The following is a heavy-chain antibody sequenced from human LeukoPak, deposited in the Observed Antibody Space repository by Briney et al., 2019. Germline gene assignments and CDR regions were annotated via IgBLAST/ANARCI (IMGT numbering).Heavy chain of an antibody. CDR2: IRYDGSNK. D-gene: IGHD5-18*01. V-gene: IGHV3-30*02. Sequence: GGSLRLSCAASGFTFSSYGMHWVRQAPGKGREWVAFIRYDGSNKYYADSVKGRFTISRDNSKNTLYLQMNSLRAEDTAVYYCAKAYRGYSYGLDAFDIWGQGTMVTVSS. CDR3: AKAYRGYSYGLDAFDI. J-gene: IGHJ3*02. CDR1: GFTFSSYG.